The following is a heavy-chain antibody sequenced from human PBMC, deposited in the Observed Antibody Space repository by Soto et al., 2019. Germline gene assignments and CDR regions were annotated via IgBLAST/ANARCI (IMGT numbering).Heavy chain of an antibody. CDR2: INPTSEYT. D-gene: IGHD2-15*01. CDR1: GDTFTSYD. V-gene: IGHV1-8*01. Sequence: ACCQASGDTFTSYDRNWVRQAPGQGLEWVGWINPTSEYTAHVQKFQGRVTLTREISTATAYMELSSLTSEDTAVYFCATQVHPGYSSDWGPRTQVTVSS. CDR3: ATQVHPGYSSD. J-gene: IGHJ4*02.